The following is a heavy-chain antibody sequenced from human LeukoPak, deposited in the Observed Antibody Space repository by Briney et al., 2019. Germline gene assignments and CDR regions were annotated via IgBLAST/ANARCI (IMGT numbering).Heavy chain of an antibody. V-gene: IGHV1-8*01. CDR3: ARGSDIVVVPAAINWFDP. CDR2: MNPNSGNT. D-gene: IGHD2-2*01. CDR1: GYTFTSYD. J-gene: IGHJ5*02. Sequence: ASVKVFCKASGYTFTSYDINWVRQATGQGLVWMGWMNPNSGNTGYAQKFQGRVTMTRNTSISTAYMELSSLRSEDTAVYYCARGSDIVVVPAAINWFDPWGQGTLVTVSS.